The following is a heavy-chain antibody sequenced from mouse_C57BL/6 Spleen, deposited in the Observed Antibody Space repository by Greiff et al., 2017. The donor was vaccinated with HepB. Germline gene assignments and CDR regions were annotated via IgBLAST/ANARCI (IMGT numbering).Heavy chain of an antibody. CDR1: GYAFSSSW. J-gene: IGHJ3*01. V-gene: IGHV1-82*01. CDR3: ARERDYGNYVFAY. CDR2: IYPGDGDT. Sequence: VQLQQSGPELVKPGASVKISCKASGYAFSSSWMNWVKQRPGKGLEWIGRIYPGDGDTNYNGKFKGKATLTADKSSSTAYMQLSSLTSEDSAVYFWARERDYGNYVFAYWGQGTLVTVSA. D-gene: IGHD2-1*01.